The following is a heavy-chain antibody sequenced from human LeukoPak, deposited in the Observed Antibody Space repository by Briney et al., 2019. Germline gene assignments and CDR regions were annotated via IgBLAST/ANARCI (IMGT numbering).Heavy chain of an antibody. CDR2: ISTSSSYK. D-gene: IGHD4-11*01. CDR3: ARDLEDYNNYGEMAI. Sequence: GGSLRLSCAASGFTFSSYAMNWVRQAPGKGLEWVSTISTSSSYKYYADSVKGRFTISRDNAKNSLYLQMNSLRAEDTAVYYCARDLEDYNNYGEMAIWGQGTLVTVSS. J-gene: IGHJ4*02. V-gene: IGHV3-21*01. CDR1: GFTFSSYA.